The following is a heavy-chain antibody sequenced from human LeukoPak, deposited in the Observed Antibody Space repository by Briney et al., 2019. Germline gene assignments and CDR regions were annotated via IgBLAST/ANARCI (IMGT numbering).Heavy chain of an antibody. J-gene: IGHJ3*02. V-gene: IGHV4-39*07. CDR3: ARRGQDIDI. Sequence: SETLSLTCTVSGGSISSSSYYWGWIRQPPGKGLEWIGNIYYSGSTYYNPSLKSRVTISVDTSKNQFSLKLSSVTAADTAVYYCARRGQDIDIWGQGTMVTVSS. CDR2: IYYSGST. CDR1: GGSISSSSYY.